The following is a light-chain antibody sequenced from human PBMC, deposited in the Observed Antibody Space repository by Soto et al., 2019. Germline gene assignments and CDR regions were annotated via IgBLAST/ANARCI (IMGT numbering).Light chain of an antibody. CDR1: QSVSSNF. J-gene: IGKJ3*01. V-gene: IGKV3-20*01. Sequence: EIVMTQSPGTLSLSPGERATLSCRASQSVSSNFLAWYQQRPGQAPRLRMDGASSRAAGIPDRFSGSGSGTDFTLTISRLEPEDFAVYYCHHYGRSAIFTFGPGTTVDIK. CDR2: GAS. CDR3: HHYGRSAIFT.